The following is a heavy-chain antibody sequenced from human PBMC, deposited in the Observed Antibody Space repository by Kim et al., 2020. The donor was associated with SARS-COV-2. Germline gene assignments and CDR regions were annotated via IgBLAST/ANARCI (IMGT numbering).Heavy chain of an antibody. D-gene: IGHD3-10*01. V-gene: IGHV2-5*01. CDR1: GFSLSTSGVG. CDR2: IYWNDDK. J-gene: IGHJ3*01. Sequence: SGPTLVKPTQTLTQTCTFSGFSLSTSGVGVGWIRQPPGKALEWLAIIYWNDDKRYSPSLKSRLTITKDTSKNQVVLTMTNMDPVDTATYYCAHTFSWFGELPYAFDVWGQGTMVTVSS. CDR3: AHTFSWFGELPYAFDV.